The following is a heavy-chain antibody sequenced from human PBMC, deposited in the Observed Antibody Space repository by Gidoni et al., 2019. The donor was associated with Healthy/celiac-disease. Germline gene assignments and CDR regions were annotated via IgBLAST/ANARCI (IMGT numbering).Heavy chain of an antibody. Sequence: QITLKESGPTLVKPTQTLTLTCTFSGFSLSTSGVGVGWIRQPPGKALEWLALIYWDDDKRYSPSLKSRLTITKDTSKNQVVLTMTNRDPVDTATYYCAHRLPAGASDAFDIWGQGTMVTVSS. CDR3: AHRLPAGASDAFDI. D-gene: IGHD2-2*01. CDR2: IYWDDDK. V-gene: IGHV2-5*02. J-gene: IGHJ3*02. CDR1: GFSLSTSGVG.